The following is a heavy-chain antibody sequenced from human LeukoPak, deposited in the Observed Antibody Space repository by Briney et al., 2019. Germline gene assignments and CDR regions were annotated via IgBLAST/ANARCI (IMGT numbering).Heavy chain of an antibody. CDR3: ARDEGYCTNGVCYNWFDP. Sequence: SETLTLTCAVYGGSFSGYYWSWIRQPPGKGLEWIGEINHSGSTNYNPSLKSRVTISVDTSKNQFSLKLSSVIAADTAVYYCARDEGYCTNGVCYNWFDPWGQGTLVTVSS. J-gene: IGHJ5*02. CDR2: INHSGST. V-gene: IGHV4-34*01. CDR1: GGSFSGYY. D-gene: IGHD2-8*01.